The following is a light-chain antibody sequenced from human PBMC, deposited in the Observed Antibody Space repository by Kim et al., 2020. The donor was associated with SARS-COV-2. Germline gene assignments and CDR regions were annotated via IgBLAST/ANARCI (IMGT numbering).Light chain of an antibody. CDR3: GTWDSSLRVV. V-gene: IGLV1-51*01. CDR1: GSTIGNTY. J-gene: IGLJ2*01. CDR2: DNN. Sequence: PRQKVTRSCSGSGSTIGNTYVSWYQQRPGTAPKLLIYDNNKRPAGIADRFAGSKSGTSATLGITGLQTGDEADYYCGTWDSSLRVVFGGGTQLTVL.